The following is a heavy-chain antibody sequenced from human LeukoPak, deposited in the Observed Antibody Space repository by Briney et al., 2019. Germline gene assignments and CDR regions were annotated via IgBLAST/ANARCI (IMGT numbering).Heavy chain of an antibody. D-gene: IGHD3-16*02. CDR2: ISGSGDRI. CDR1: GFTFNDYY. V-gene: IGHV3-11*01. J-gene: IGHJ4*02. Sequence: GGSLRLSCAASGFTFNDYYMSWIRQAPGEGLEWISYISGSGDRIYYADSVKGRSTISRDNAKNSLYLQLNSLRAEDTAVYYCARDYAWDSYGLVLDSWGQGALVTVSS. CDR3: ARDYAWDSYGLVLDS.